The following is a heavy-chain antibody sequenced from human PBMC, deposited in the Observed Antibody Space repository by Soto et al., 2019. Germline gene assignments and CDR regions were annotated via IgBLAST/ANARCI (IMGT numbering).Heavy chain of an antibody. Sequence: EVQLVESGGGLVQPGGSLRLSCAASGFTFTRYSMNWVRQAPGKGLEWVSSISSTTNYIYYADSMKGRITVSRDNDKNSVYLDMNSLSTEDTAVYYCARESEDLTSNFDYWGQGTLVSVSS. V-gene: IGHV3-21*01. CDR2: ISSTTNYI. CDR3: ARESEDLTSNFDY. J-gene: IGHJ4*02. CDR1: GFTFTRYS.